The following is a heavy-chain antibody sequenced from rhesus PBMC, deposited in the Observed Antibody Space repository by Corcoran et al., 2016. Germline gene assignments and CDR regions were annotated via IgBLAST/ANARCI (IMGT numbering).Heavy chain of an antibody. V-gene: IGHV4-143*01. Sequence: QVQLQESGPGLVKPSETLSLTCTVSGGSIRGYSYWSWIRQPPGKGLEWVGGIHVNRASTYFNTARQRRGNISKDTSKNQFSRELSSVTAADTAVYYCTREDSGSYANYFDYWGQGVLVTVSS. J-gene: IGHJ4*01. CDR2: IHVNRAST. CDR1: GGSIRGYSY. CDR3: TREDSGSYANYFDY. D-gene: IGHD1-44*02.